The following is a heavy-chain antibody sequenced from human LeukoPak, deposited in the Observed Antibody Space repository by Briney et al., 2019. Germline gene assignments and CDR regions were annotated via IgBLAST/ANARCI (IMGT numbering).Heavy chain of an antibody. D-gene: IGHD3-3*01. CDR2: INSDGSNT. J-gene: IGHJ4*02. V-gene: IGHV3-74*01. CDR1: GFSFSTSW. CDR3: ARDRYYTLDY. Sequence: PGGSLRLSCAASGFSFSTSWTHWVRHTPEKGLVWVSRINSDGSNTIYADSVKGRFTISRDNAKNTLFLQMNSLRAEDTAVYYCARDRYYTLDYWGQGTLVTVSS.